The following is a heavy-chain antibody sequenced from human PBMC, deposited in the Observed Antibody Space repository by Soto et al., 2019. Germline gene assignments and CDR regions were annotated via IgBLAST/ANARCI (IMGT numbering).Heavy chain of an antibody. CDR2: IDYNGVT. Sequence: SSETLSLTCSVSGASISSRDYYWGWIRQTPGKGLEWIGNIDYNGVTYYNPSLKSRVTVSKDTSKNQFSLKVASVTAADTAIYYCGRVMIGTSRHTDSDYWGLGTQVTVSS. CDR3: GRVMIGTSRHTDSDY. D-gene: IGHD2-2*01. CDR1: GASISSRDYY. V-gene: IGHV4-39*01. J-gene: IGHJ4*02.